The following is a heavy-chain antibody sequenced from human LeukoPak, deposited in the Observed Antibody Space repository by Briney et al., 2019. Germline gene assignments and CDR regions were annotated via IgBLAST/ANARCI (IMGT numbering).Heavy chain of an antibody. Sequence: GGSLRLSCAASGFTFSSYSMNWVRQAPGKGLEWVSSISSSSSYIYYADSVEGRFTISRDNAKNSLYLQMSSLRAEDTAVYYCARDYDFWSGRIYWGQGTLVTVSS. D-gene: IGHD3-3*01. V-gene: IGHV3-21*01. J-gene: IGHJ4*02. CDR1: GFTFSSYS. CDR2: ISSSSSYI. CDR3: ARDYDFWSGRIY.